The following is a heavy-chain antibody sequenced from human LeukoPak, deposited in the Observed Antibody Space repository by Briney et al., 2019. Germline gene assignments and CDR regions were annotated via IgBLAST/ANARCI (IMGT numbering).Heavy chain of an antibody. D-gene: IGHD4-4*01. CDR3: AKDNSNYHFDY. CDR1: GFTFSSYG. V-gene: IGHV3-30*18. J-gene: IGHJ4*02. CDR2: ISYDGSNK. Sequence: GRSLRLSCAASGFTFSSYGMHWVRQAPGKGLEWVAVISYDGSNKYYADSVKGRFTISRDNSKNTLYLQMNSLRAEDTAVYYCAKDNSNYHFDYWGQGTLATVSS.